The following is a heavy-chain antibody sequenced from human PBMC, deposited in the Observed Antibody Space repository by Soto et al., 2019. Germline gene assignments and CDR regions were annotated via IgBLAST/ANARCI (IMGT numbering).Heavy chain of an antibody. V-gene: IGHV4-34*01. D-gene: IGHD5-12*01. Sequence: QVHLQQWGAGMLKPSATLSLPCAVYGESFIGYYWTWIHQSPGKGLEWIGEINHGGSTNYNPSLKSRVTISIDTSKNQFSLKLTSVTAADTSVYYCARTDIVTTNWFDPWGQGTLVTVSS. J-gene: IGHJ5*02. CDR1: GESFIGYY. CDR2: INHGGST. CDR3: ARTDIVTTNWFDP.